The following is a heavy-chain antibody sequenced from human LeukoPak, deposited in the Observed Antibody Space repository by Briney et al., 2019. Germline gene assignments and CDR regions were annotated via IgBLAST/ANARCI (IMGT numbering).Heavy chain of an antibody. CDR2: ISWNSGSI. CDR3: AKDGSSGYYSFDY. Sequence: PGRSLRLSCAASGFTFDDYAMHWVRQAPGKGLEWVSGISWNSGSIGYADSVKGRFTISRDNAKNSLYLQMNSLRAEDTALYYCAKDGSSGYYSFDYWGQGTLVTVSS. V-gene: IGHV3-9*01. CDR1: GFTFDDYA. J-gene: IGHJ4*02. D-gene: IGHD3-22*01.